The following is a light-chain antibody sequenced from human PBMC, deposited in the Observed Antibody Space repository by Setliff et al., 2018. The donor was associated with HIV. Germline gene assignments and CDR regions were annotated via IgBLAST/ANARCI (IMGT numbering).Light chain of an antibody. CDR3: SSYTTSITFV. CDR2: EVS. Sequence: ALTQPPYVSGAPGQSVTISCTGSTSDIGHYNRVSWYQQPPGAAPKLIMYEVSHRPSGVPDRFSGSKSDSTASLTISGLQPEDEADYYCSSYTTSITFVFGTGTKSPS. CDR1: TSDIGHYNR. J-gene: IGLJ1*01. V-gene: IGLV2-18*02.